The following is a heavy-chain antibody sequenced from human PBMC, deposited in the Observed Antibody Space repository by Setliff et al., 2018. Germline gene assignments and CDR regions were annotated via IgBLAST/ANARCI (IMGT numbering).Heavy chain of an antibody. CDR2: SRNKGNSYST. Sequence: GGSLRLSCATSGFTFRDYSLTWVRQAPGKGLEWVGRSRNKGNSYSTEYAASVKGRFTISRDDSKNSLYLQMNSLKTEDTAVYYCTRARDRSGYWDFDYWGQGTLVTVSS. CDR1: GFTFRDYS. J-gene: IGHJ4*02. D-gene: IGHD3-3*01. V-gene: IGHV3-72*01. CDR3: TRARDRSGYWDFDY.